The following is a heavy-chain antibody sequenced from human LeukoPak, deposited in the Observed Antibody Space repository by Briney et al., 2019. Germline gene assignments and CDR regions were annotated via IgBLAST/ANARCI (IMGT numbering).Heavy chain of an antibody. J-gene: IGHJ4*02. CDR3: AGYYGSGSYTDY. CDR1: GGSISSGDYY. CDR2: IYYSGST. V-gene: IGHV4-30-4*01. D-gene: IGHD3-10*01. Sequence: SETLSLTCTVSGGSISSGDYYWSWIRQPPGKGLEWIGYIYYSGSTYYNPSLKSRVTISVDTSKNQFSLKLSSVTAADTAVCYCAGYYGSGSYTDYWGQGTLVTVSS.